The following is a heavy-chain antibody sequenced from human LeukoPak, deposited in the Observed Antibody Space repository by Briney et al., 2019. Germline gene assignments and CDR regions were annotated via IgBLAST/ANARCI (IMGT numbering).Heavy chain of an antibody. D-gene: IGHD6-13*01. CDR1: GFSFSSYA. J-gene: IGHJ4*02. V-gene: IGHV3-23*01. CDR2: TSGSGGSK. CDR3: AKVEAAADSFDY. Sequence: PGGSLRLSCAASGFSFSSYAMSRVRQAPAKGLEWISATSGSGGSKYYADSVKGRFTISRDNSKNTLYPQMNSPRAEDTAVYYCAKVEAAADSFDYWGQGTLVTVSS.